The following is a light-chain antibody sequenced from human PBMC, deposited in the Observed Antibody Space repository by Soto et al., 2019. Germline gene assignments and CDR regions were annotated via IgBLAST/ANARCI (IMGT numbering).Light chain of an antibody. Sequence: IVLTPSPATLSLSPGERDSLSCRASQTVGKDLAWYQVRPGQAPRLLIFDASTRATGVPPRFSGSRSGSDFTLNISSLDPDDFALYYWQQRSAWPVTFGVGTSVLIK. CDR1: QTVGKD. CDR3: QQRSAWPVT. CDR2: DAS. V-gene: IGKV3-11*01. J-gene: IGKJ4*01.